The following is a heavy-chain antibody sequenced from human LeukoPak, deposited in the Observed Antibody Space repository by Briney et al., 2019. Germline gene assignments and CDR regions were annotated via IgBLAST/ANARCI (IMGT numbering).Heavy chain of an antibody. CDR2: INSDGRST. Sequence: GGSLRLSCAASGFTFSSYWMHWVRQAPWKGLVWVSRINSDGRSTTYADSVKGRFTMSRDNAKNTLYLQMNSLRAEDTAVYYCARECESSSTCFYWGQGTLVTVSS. J-gene: IGHJ4*02. V-gene: IGHV3-74*01. CDR1: GFTFSSYW. CDR3: ARECESSSTCFY. D-gene: IGHD6-13*01.